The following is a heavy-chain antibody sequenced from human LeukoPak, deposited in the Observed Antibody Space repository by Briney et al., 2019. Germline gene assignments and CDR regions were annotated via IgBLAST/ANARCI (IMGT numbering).Heavy chain of an antibody. V-gene: IGHV3-7*01. D-gene: IGHD4-17*01. CDR1: GFTFSSYW. Sequence: GGSLRLSCAASGFTFSSYWMSWVRQAPGKGLEGVANIKQDGSEKYYVDSVKGRFTISRDNAKNSLYLQMSSLRAEDTAVYYCARDRVGGDYVGNWGQGTLVTVSS. CDR2: IKQDGSEK. J-gene: IGHJ4*02. CDR3: ARDRVGGDYVGN.